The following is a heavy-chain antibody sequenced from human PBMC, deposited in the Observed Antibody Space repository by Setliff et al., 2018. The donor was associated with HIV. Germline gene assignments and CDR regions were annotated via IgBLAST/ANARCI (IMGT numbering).Heavy chain of an antibody. CDR1: GFSLSTSGMC. CDR3: AREISSSVTNRCDF. D-gene: IGHD4-17*01. CDR2: IDWDDNK. Sequence: SGPTLVNPTQTLTLTCTFSGFSLSTSGMCVSWIRQPPGKALEWLARIDWDDNKYYNTSLKTRLTVSKDTSKSQVVLAMTNMDLVDTATYYCAREISSSVTNRCDFWGQGTLVTVS. J-gene: IGHJ4*01. V-gene: IGHV2-70*11.